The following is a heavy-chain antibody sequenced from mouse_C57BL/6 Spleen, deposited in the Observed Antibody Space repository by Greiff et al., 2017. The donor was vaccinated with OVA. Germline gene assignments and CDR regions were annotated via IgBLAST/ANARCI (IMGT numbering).Heavy chain of an antibody. J-gene: IGHJ3*01. V-gene: IGHV1-78*01. Sequence: VKLVESDAELVKPGASVKISCKVSGYTFTDHTIHWMQQRPEQGLEWIGSIYPGDGSTKYNEKFKGKATLTADKSSSTAYMQLNSLTSDDSAGYVCARWDYGFAYWGQGALVTVSA. CDR2: IYPGDGST. CDR1: GYTFTDHT. D-gene: IGHD2-4*01. CDR3: ARWDYGFAY.